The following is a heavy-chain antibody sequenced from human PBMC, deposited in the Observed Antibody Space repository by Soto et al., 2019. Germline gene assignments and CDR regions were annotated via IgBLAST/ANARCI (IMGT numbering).Heavy chain of an antibody. D-gene: IGHD3-10*01. CDR3: ARRLMAEFDY. J-gene: IGHJ4*02. V-gene: IGHV4-30-2*01. Sequence: QLHLQESGSGLVRPSQTLSLTCAVSGASIDSGGYSWSWIRQPPGKGLEWIGHIYHIGTTHLNPALQSRVTMSVDKSKNQVSLRLISVTAADTAFYYCARRLMAEFDYWGRGTLVTVS. CDR1: GASIDSGGYS. CDR2: IYHIGTT.